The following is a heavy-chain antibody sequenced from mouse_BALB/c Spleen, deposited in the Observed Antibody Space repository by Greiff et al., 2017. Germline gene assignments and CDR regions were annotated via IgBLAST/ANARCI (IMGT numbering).Heavy chain of an antibody. CDR1: GYAFTNYL. Sequence: QVQLQQSGAELVRPGTSVKVSCKASGYAFTNYLIEWVKQRPGQGLEWIGWIYPGNVNTKYNEKFKGKATLTADKSSSTAYMQLSSLTSEDSAVYFCARATMIAFAYWGQGTLVTVSA. CDR3: ARATMIAFAY. J-gene: IGHJ3*01. CDR2: IYPGNVNT. V-gene: IGHV1-54*01. D-gene: IGHD2-4*01.